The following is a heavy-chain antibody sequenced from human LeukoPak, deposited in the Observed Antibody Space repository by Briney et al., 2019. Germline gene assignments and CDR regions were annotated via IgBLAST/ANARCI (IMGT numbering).Heavy chain of an antibody. CDR3: ARFHYCSSTNCYPRHFDY. CDR1: GFTFSSYW. D-gene: IGHD2-2*01. CDR2: IKQDATGQ. Sequence: GGSLRLSCAASGFTFSSYWMSWVRQAPGKGLEWVANIKQDATGQYYVESAKGRFTISRDNTKNSLYLQVNSLRAEDTAVYYCARFHYCSSTNCYPRHFDYWGQGTLVTVSS. J-gene: IGHJ4*02. V-gene: IGHV3-7*01.